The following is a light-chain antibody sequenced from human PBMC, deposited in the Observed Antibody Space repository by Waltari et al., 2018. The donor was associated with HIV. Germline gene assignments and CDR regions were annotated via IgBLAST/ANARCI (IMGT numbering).Light chain of an antibody. Sequence: QSVLTHPPSASGTPGQRVTISCSGSSSNIGSNYVYWYQQLPGTTPKLIIYRNNQRPSGVPDRFSGSKSGTSASLAISGLRSEDEADYYCAAWDDSLSGWVFGGGTKLTVL. CDR3: AAWDDSLSGWV. CDR1: SSNIGSNY. V-gene: IGLV1-47*01. CDR2: RNN. J-gene: IGLJ3*02.